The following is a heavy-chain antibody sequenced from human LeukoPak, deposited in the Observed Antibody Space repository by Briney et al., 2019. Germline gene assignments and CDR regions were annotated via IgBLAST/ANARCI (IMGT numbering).Heavy chain of an antibody. Sequence: GGSLRLSCAASGFTFSRYWMHWVRQAPGKGLVWVSRMNSDGSSTDYADYVKGRFTISRDNAKNTLYLQMNSLRAEDTAVYYCAREHFGYSYEYWGQGTLVTVSS. CDR1: GFTFSRYW. J-gene: IGHJ4*02. CDR3: AREHFGYSYEY. V-gene: IGHV3-74*01. D-gene: IGHD5-18*01. CDR2: MNSDGSST.